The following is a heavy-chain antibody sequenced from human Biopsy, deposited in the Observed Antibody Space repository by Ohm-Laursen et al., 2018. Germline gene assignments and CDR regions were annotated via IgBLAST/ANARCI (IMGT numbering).Heavy chain of an antibody. Sequence: SLRTSLFAPWFRFTRYCLHRGPPGPGKGVGGGGGLLDDGRNKYYIDSVRGRFTISRDNSKNTLYLQMNNLRAEDTAVFYCAKDLRNNNWGVENWGQGTLVTVSS. J-gene: IGHJ4*02. V-gene: IGHV3-30*18. CDR1: WFRFTRYC. CDR2: LLDDGRNK. CDR3: AKDLRNNNWGVEN. D-gene: IGHD7-27*01.